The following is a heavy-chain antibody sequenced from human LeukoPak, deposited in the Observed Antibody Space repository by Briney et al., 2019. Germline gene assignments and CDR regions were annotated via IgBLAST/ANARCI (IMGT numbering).Heavy chain of an antibody. CDR3: ARIWEGATGNWFDP. CDR1: GGSISSYY. CDR2: IYYSGST. Sequence: SETLSLTSTVSGGSISSYYWSWIRQPPGKGLEWIGYIYYSGSTNYNPSLKSRVTISVDTSKNQFSLKLSSVTAADTAVYYCARIWEGATGNWFDPWGQGTLVTVSS. V-gene: IGHV4-59*01. J-gene: IGHJ5*02. D-gene: IGHD1-26*01.